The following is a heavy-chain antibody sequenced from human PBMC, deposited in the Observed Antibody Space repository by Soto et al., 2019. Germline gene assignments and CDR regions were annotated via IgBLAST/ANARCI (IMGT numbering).Heavy chain of an antibody. CDR2: ISSNGGST. CDR1: GFTFSSYA. D-gene: IGHD6-6*01. V-gene: IGHV3-64D*08. Sequence: GGSLRLSCSASGFTFSSYAMHWVRQAPGKGLEYVSAISSNGGSTYYADSVKGRFTISRDNSKNTLYLQMSSLRAEDTAVYYCVKNSGAKISSSSRSDYWGQGTLVTVSS. CDR3: VKNSGAKISSSSRSDY. J-gene: IGHJ4*02.